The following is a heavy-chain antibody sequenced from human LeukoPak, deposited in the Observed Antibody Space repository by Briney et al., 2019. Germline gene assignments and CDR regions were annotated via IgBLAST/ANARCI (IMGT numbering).Heavy chain of an antibody. J-gene: IGHJ4*02. Sequence: GSLRLSCTASGFIFNSYSMNWVRQAPGKGLEWVSYISTSSTTIYYADSVKGRFTISRDNVKNSLYLQMNSLRAEDTAVYYCARWTDSGYDLPFDHWGQGTLVTVSS. CDR1: GFIFNSYS. CDR3: ARWTDSGYDLPFDH. D-gene: IGHD5-12*01. V-gene: IGHV3-48*04. CDR2: ISTSSTTI.